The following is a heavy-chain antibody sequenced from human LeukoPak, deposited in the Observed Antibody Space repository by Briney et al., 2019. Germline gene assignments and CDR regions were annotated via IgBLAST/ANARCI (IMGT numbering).Heavy chain of an antibody. CDR2: TWSDGSNK. J-gene: IGHJ3*02. V-gene: IGHV3-33*08. CDR1: GFTFSSYG. D-gene: IGHD2-2*01. Sequence: PGGSLRLSCAASGFTFSSYGMHWVRQAPGKGLEWVAVTWSDGSNKFYADSVKGRFTISRDNSKNTLYLQMNSLRAEDTAVYYCARESPVVPSASDAFDIWGQGTMVTVSS. CDR3: ARESPVVPSASDAFDI.